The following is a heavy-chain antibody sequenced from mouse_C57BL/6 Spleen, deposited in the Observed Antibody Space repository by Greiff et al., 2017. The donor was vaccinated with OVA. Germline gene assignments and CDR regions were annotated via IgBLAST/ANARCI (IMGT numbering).Heavy chain of an antibody. Sequence: QVQLQQPGAELVKPGASLKMSCKASGYTFTSYWITWVKQRPGQGLEWIGDIYPGSGSTNYKEKFKSKATLTVDTTTSTDYMQISSLTSEDAAVYYSAKRDSYFDYWGQGTTLTVSS. CDR1: GYTFTSYW. D-gene: IGHD3-3*01. CDR2: IYPGSGST. V-gene: IGHV1-55*01. CDR3: AKRDSYFDY. J-gene: IGHJ2*01.